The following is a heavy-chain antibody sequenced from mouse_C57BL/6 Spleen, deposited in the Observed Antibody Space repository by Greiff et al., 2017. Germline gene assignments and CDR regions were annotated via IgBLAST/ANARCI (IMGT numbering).Heavy chain of an antibody. J-gene: IGHJ4*01. CDR1: GFTFSDYG. D-gene: IGHD2-2*01. CDR2: ISSGSSTI. V-gene: IGHV5-17*01. CDR3: ARGDGYDYYAMDY. Sequence: VQLQQSGGGLVKPGGSLKLSCAASGFTFSDYGMHWVRQAPEKGLAWVAYISSGSSTIYYADTVKGRFTISRDNAKNTLFLQMTSLRSEDTAMYYCARGDGYDYYAMDYWGQGTSVTVSS.